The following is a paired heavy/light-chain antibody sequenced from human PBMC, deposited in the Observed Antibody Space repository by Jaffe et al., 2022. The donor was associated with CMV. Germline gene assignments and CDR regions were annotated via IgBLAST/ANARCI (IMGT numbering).Light chain of an antibody. CDR2: DVS. CDR1: SSDIGAFNY. V-gene: IGLV2-14*03. Sequence: QSALAQPASVSESPGGSITISCTGTSSDIGAFNYVSWYQQHSGKAPKVIIYDVSNRPSGVSNRFSGSKSGNTASLTISGLQVEDEADYYCSSYTSTSTHVFGTGTTVTVL. CDR3: SSYTSTSTHV. J-gene: IGLJ1*01.
Heavy chain of an antibody. V-gene: IGHV1-69*01. Sequence: QVKQVQSGAEVTKPGSSVKVSCKASGDPFSTYAVSWVRQAPGQGLEWMGGIIPLFGTSKIAQKFQGRVTITADGSTSTAYMELSSLGFEDTAVYYCAIYSGFDYFGLTVWGQGTTVTVSS. CDR1: GDPFSTYA. D-gene: IGHD5-12*01. CDR2: IIPLFGTS. J-gene: IGHJ6*02. CDR3: AIYSGFDYFGLTV.